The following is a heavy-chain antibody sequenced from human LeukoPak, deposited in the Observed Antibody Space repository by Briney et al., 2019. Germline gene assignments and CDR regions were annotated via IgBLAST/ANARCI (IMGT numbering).Heavy chain of an antibody. CDR1: GFTFSTYA. CDR2: ISSSENYV. CDR3: TRRYNYDSSGYYYVRDAFDI. J-gene: IGHJ3*02. Sequence: GGSLRLSCAASGFTFSTYAMNWVRQAPGKGLEWVSSISSSENYVYYADSVKGRFTISRDNAKNSLYLQMNSLKTEDTAVYYCTRRYNYDSSGYYYVRDAFDIWGQGTMVTVSS. V-gene: IGHV3-21*03. D-gene: IGHD3-22*01.